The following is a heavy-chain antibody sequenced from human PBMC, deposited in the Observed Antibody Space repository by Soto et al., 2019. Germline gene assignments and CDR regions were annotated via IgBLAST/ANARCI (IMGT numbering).Heavy chain of an antibody. Sequence: QVQLVQSGAEVKKPGSSVKDSCKASGGTFSSYAISWVRQAPGQGLEWMGGIIPIFGTANYAQKFQGRVTITADESTSTAYMELSSLRSEDTAVYYCARSAAYCSGGSCYQIRYGMDVWGQGTTVTVSS. CDR3: ARSAAYCSGGSCYQIRYGMDV. V-gene: IGHV1-69*01. CDR2: IIPIFGTA. CDR1: GGTFSSYA. D-gene: IGHD2-15*01. J-gene: IGHJ6*02.